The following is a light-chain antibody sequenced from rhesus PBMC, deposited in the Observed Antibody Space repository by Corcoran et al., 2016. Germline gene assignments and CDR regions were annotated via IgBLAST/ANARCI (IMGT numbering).Light chain of an antibody. Sequence: DIQMTQSPSSLSASVGDTVTITCRASQSIRSWLARYQQKPGKAPKLLIYKASPLQSGVPSRFSGSGSWTDFTLTISSLQSEDFTTYFCQQYSSSPRTFGQGTKVEIK. CDR3: QQYSSSPRT. CDR1: QSIRSW. V-gene: IGKV1-22*01. J-gene: IGKJ1*01. CDR2: KAS.